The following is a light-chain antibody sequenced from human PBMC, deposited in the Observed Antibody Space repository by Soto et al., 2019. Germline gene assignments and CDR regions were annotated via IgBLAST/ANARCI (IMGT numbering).Light chain of an antibody. CDR1: NSDVGTYNY. CDR3: SSYTSSSTFYV. Sequence: QSALAQPPSASGSPGQSVTITCTGTNSDVGTYNYVSWYQQHPGKAPKLMIYEVSNRPSGVSNRFSGSKSGNTASLTISGLQAEDEADYYCSSYTSSSTFYVFGTGTKLTVL. J-gene: IGLJ1*01. V-gene: IGLV2-14*01. CDR2: EVS.